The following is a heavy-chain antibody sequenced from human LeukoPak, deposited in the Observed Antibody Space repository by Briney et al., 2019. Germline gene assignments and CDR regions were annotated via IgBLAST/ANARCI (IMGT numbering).Heavy chain of an antibody. V-gene: IGHV4-39*07. D-gene: IGHD4-17*01. CDR2: IYYSGST. CDR1: GGSISSSSYY. Sequence: SETLSLTCTVSGGSISSSSYYWGWIRRPPGNGLEWIGSIYYSGSTWSSLKSRVTISIDTSKNKFSLKLSSVTAADTAVYYCASVVTVTTTFDYWGQGTLVTVSS. CDR3: ASVVTVTTTFDY. J-gene: IGHJ4*02.